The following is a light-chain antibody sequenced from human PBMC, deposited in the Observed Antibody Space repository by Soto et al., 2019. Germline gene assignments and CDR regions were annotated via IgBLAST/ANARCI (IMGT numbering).Light chain of an antibody. CDR1: LYVNSNH. Sequence: EIVLTQSPGTPSLSPGERATLSCRASLYVNSNHIAWYQQKPGQAPRLLIYGPSSRATGIPERFSGSGSGTDFTLTISRLEPEDFAVYFCHQFGSSPQTFGHGTKVEIK. V-gene: IGKV3-20*01. CDR3: HQFGSSPQT. J-gene: IGKJ1*01. CDR2: GPS.